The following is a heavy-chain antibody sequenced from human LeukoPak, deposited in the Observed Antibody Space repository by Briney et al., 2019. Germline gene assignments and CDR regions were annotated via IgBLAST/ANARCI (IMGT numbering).Heavy chain of an antibody. CDR3: ARQTGSGLFTLP. Sequence: SETLSLTCTVSGGSISSYYWSWIRQPPGKGLEWIGYIYYSGSTNYNPSLKSRVTISIDTSKNQISLRLTSVTATDTAMYYCARQTGSGLFTLPGGQGTLVTVSS. J-gene: IGHJ4*02. V-gene: IGHV4-59*08. CDR1: GGSISSYY. D-gene: IGHD3/OR15-3a*01. CDR2: IYYSGST.